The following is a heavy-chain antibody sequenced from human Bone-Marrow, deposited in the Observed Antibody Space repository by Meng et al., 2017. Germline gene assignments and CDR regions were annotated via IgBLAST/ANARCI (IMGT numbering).Heavy chain of an antibody. CDR1: GFTFSSYG. CDR3: AGGADYGGNAVDY. D-gene: IGHD4-23*01. Sequence: GSLKISCAASGFTFSSYGMHWVRQAPGKGLEWVSYISSSGSTIYYADSVKGRFTISRDNAKNSLYLQMNSLRAEDTAVYYCAGGADYGGNAVDYWGQGTLVTVSS. CDR2: ISSSGSTI. V-gene: IGHV3-48*04. J-gene: IGHJ4*02.